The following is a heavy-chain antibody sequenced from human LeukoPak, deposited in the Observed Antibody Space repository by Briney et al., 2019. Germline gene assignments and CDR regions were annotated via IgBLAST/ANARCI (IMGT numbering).Heavy chain of an antibody. J-gene: IGHJ3*02. CDR3: ARTRYAIGAFDI. V-gene: IGHV4-59*12. D-gene: IGHD2/OR15-2a*01. CDR1: GGSISSYY. CDR2: IYYSGST. Sequence: PSETLSLTCTVSGGSISSYYWSWIRQPPGKGLEWIGYIYYSGSTNYNPSLKSRVTMSVDTSKNQFSLKLSSVTAVDTAVYYCARTRYAIGAFDIWGQGTMVTVSS.